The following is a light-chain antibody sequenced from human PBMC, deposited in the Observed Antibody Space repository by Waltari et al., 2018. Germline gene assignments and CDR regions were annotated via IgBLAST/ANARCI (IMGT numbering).Light chain of an antibody. V-gene: IGKV3-15*01. Sequence: EIVMTQSPATLSVSPGERATLSCRASQSVSSNLAWYQQKPGQAPRLLIYGASTRATGIPARFSGRGSGTEFTLTISSLQSDDFAVYHCQQYSNWPRTFGQGTKVEIK. CDR1: QSVSSN. CDR2: GAS. CDR3: QQYSNWPRT. J-gene: IGKJ1*01.